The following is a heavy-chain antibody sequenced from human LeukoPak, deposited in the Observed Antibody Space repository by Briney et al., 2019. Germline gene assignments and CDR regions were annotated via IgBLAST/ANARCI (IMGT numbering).Heavy chain of an antibody. CDR3: ARGGGSGSYPGYYFDY. D-gene: IGHD1-26*01. CDR1: GFTVSSNY. J-gene: IGHJ4*02. CDR2: IYSGGGT. V-gene: IGHV3-66*01. Sequence: GGSLRLSCAASGFTVSSNYMSWVRQAPGKGLEWVSVIYSGGGTYYADSVKGRFTISRDNSKNTLYLQMNSLRAEDTAVYYCARGGGSGSYPGYYFDYWGQGTLVTVSS.